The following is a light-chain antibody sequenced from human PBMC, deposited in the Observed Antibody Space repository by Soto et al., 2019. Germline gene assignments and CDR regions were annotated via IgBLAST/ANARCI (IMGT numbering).Light chain of an antibody. CDR1: QSIRSY. Sequence: DIQMTQSPSSLSASVGDRVTITCRASQSIRSYLNWYQQKPGKAPKLLIYDASSLQSGVPSRFSGSGSGTDFTLTISSLQPEDFATYYCQQSYSSPFTFGPGTKVEIK. CDR3: QQSYSSPFT. V-gene: IGKV1-39*01. J-gene: IGKJ3*01. CDR2: DAS.